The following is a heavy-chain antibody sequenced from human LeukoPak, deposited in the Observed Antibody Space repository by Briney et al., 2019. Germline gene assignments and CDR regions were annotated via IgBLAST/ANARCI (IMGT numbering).Heavy chain of an antibody. D-gene: IGHD2/OR15-2a*01. V-gene: IGHV4-39*07. CDR3: ARAHSIASYYYGVDV. CDR2: IYYSGST. J-gene: IGHJ6*02. CDR1: GGSISSSYSY. Sequence: SETLSLTCTVSGGSISSSYSYWGWIRQPPGKGLEWIGNIYYSGSTYYSPSLTSRVAVSVDTSENQFSLKLSSVTAADTAVYYCARAHSIASYYYGVDVWGQGTTVTVSS.